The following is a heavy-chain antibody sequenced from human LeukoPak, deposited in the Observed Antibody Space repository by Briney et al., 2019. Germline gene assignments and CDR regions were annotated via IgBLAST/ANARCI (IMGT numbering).Heavy chain of an antibody. CDR3: ARDIYCSGGSCYYFDY. Sequence: GGSLRLSCAASGFTFSSYEMNWVRQAPGKGLEWVSYISSSGSTIYYADSVKGRFTISRDNAKNSLYLQMNSLRAEDTAVYYCARDIYCSGGSCYYFDYWGQGTLVTVSS. CDR1: GFTFSSYE. CDR2: ISSSGSTI. J-gene: IGHJ4*02. V-gene: IGHV3-48*03. D-gene: IGHD2-15*01.